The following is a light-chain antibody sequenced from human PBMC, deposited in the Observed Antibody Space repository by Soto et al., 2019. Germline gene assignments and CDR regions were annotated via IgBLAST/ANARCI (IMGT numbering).Light chain of an antibody. J-gene: IGKJ1*01. CDR1: QSVGNNY. V-gene: IGKV3-20*01. CDR3: QQCATSPLT. Sequence: PGERATLSCRASQSVGNNYVAWYQQKPGQAPRLLIHDASSRATGIPDRFSGSGSGTDFTLTISRLELEDFAVYFCQQCATSPLTSGQGTRVDIK. CDR2: DAS.